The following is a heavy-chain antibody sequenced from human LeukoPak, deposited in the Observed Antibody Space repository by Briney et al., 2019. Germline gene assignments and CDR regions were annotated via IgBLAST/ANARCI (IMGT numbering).Heavy chain of an antibody. V-gene: IGHV3-74*01. D-gene: IGHD4-17*01. J-gene: IGHJ4*02. CDR2: INSDGSST. CDR3: ARDSYYGFDY. CDR1: GFTFSSYW. Sequence: GGSLRFSCAASGFTFSSYWMHWVRQAPGKGLVWVSRINSDGSSTTYADSVKGRFTNSRDNAKNTLYLQMNSLRAEDTAVYYWARDSYYGFDYWGQGTLVTVSS.